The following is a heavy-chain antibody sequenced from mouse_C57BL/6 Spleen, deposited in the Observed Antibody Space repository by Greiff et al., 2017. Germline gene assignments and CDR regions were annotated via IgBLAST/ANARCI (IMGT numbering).Heavy chain of an antibody. V-gene: IGHV1-64*01. J-gene: IGHJ2*01. Sequence: QVQLQQSGAELVKPGASVKLSCKASGYTFTSYWMHWVKQRPGQGLEWIGMIHPNSGSTNYNEKLKSKATLTVDKSSSTAYMQRSSLTSEDSAVYYCARSDGQWYFDYWGQGTTLTVSS. D-gene: IGHD2-3*01. CDR3: ARSDGQWYFDY. CDR2: IHPNSGST. CDR1: GYTFTSYW.